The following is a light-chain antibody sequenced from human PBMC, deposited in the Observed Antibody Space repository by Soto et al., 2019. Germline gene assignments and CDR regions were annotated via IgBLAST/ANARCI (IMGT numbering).Light chain of an antibody. CDR2: AAS. Sequence: DIQMTQSPSSLSASVGDRVTITCRTSQSISSYLNWYQQKPGKAPKLLIYAASSLPSGVPSRFNGSGSGTDFTLTISSLQPEDFATYYCQQSYSTPWTFGQGTKVDIK. CDR1: QSISSY. CDR3: QQSYSTPWT. V-gene: IGKV1-39*01. J-gene: IGKJ1*01.